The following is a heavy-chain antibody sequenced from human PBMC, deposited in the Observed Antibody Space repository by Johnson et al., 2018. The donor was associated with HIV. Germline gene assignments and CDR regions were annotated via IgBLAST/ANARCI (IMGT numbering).Heavy chain of an antibody. J-gene: IGHJ3*02. CDR1: GFTFSSYD. CDR2: IGTAGDT. D-gene: IGHD6-6*01. Sequence: VQLVESGGGVVQPGRSLRLSCAASGFTFSSYDLHWVRQATGKGLEWVSAIGTAGDTYYPGSVKGRFTISRENAKNSLYLQMNSLRAVDTAVYYCAREVGSWYSSSSGAFDIWGQGTMVTVSS. V-gene: IGHV3-13*01. CDR3: AREVGSWYSSSSGAFDI.